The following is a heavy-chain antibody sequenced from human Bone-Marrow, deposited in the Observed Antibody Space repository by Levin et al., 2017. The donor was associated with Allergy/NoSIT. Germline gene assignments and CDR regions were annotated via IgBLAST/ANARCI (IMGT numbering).Heavy chain of an antibody. V-gene: IGHV1-18*04. CDR2: ISAYSGTT. J-gene: IGHJ5*01. D-gene: IGHD3-10*01. Sequence: ASVKVSCKASGYSFPHYDIIWVRQAPGQGPEWMGRISAYSGTTNYAQKFLGRLTLTADSSTTTAYMDLRSLTSDDTATYYCAKVLIRGASDSWGQGTLVTVSS. CDR3: AKVLIRGASDS. CDR1: GYSFPHYD.